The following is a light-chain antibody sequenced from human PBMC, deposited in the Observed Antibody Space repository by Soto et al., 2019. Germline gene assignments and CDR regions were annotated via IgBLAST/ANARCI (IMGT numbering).Light chain of an antibody. J-gene: IGLJ7*01. CDR3: FSYAGSSTLAV. CDR1: SSDVGSYNL. CDR2: EVN. V-gene: IGLV2-23*02. Sequence: QSALTQPASVSGSPGQSITISCTGTSSDVGSYNLVSWYQQHPTKAPKLMIYEVNKRPSGVSNRCSGSKSDNTASLTISGLQAEDEADYYCFSYAGSSTLAVFGGGTQLTVL.